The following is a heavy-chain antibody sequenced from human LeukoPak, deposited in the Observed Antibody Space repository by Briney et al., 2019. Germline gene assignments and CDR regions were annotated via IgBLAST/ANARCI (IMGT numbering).Heavy chain of an antibody. Sequence: SETLSLTCTVSGGSISSYYWSWIRQPAGKGLEWTGRIYTSGSTNYNPSLKSRVTMSVDTSKNQFSLKLSSVTAADTAVYYCARGRRGGYDGQYYFDYWGQGTLVTVSS. V-gene: IGHV4-4*07. CDR1: GGSISSYY. CDR3: ARGRRGGYDGQYYFDY. J-gene: IGHJ4*02. D-gene: IGHD5-12*01. CDR2: IYTSGST.